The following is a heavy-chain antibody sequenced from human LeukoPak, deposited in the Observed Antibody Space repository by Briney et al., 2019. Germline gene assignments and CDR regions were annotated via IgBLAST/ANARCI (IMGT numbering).Heavy chain of an antibody. CDR2: IWSDGNTK. D-gene: IGHD6-6*01. CDR3: GRGRDGYSSSPHDD. V-gene: IGHV3-33*01. J-gene: IGHJ4*02. CDR1: EFTFSSYG. Sequence: PERSLRLSCASSEFTFSSYGMHWVREAPGEGLEWVAVIWSDGNTKFYADSVKGRFTISRDNPKNTLYLHMNSLRADDTAMYYCGRGRDGYSSSPHDDWGQGTLVTVSS.